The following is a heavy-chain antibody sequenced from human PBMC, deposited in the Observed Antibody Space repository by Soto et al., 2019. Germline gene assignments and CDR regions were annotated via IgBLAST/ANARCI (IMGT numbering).Heavy chain of an antibody. V-gene: IGHV4-30-2*01. CDR1: GGSINSGGFS. D-gene: IGHD4-17*01. CDR2: IYQSGST. Sequence: LSLTCAVSGGSINSGGFSWSWIRQPPGKGLEWIGYIYQSGSTYYNPSLKSRVTLSVDTSNNRFSLKMNSVTAADTAVYYCARTPYGGYFDRWGQGTQVTVSS. CDR3: ARTPYGGYFDR. J-gene: IGHJ4*02.